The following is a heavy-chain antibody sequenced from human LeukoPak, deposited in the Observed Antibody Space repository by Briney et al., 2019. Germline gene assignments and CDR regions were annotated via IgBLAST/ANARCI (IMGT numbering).Heavy chain of an antibody. J-gene: IGHJ6*02. CDR3: ASGPRIVGATLRYYYYGMDV. CDR1: GFTFSSYG. V-gene: IGHV3-33*01. Sequence: GGSLRLSCAASGFTFSSYGMHWVRQAPGKGLEWVAVIWYDGSNKYYADSVKGRFTISRDNSKNTLYLQMNSLRAEDTAVYYCASGPRIVGATLRYYYYGMDVWGQGTTVTVSS. CDR2: IWYDGSNK. D-gene: IGHD1-26*01.